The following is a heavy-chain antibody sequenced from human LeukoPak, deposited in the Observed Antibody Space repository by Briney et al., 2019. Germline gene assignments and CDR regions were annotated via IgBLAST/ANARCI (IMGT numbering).Heavy chain of an antibody. Sequence: GGSLRLSCAASGFTFSSYGMHWVRQAPGKGLEWVAVISYDGSNKYYADSVKGRFTISRDISKNTLYLQMNRLRAEDTALYYCAKISPTGGFDYWGQGTLVTVSS. CDR2: ISYDGSNK. CDR1: GFTFSSYG. D-gene: IGHD1-14*01. V-gene: IGHV3-30*18. J-gene: IGHJ4*02. CDR3: AKISPTGGFDY.